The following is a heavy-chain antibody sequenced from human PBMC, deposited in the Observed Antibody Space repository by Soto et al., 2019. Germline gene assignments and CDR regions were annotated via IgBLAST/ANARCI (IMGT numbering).Heavy chain of an antibody. D-gene: IGHD3-10*01. V-gene: IGHV4-31*11. CDR1: GGSISIGGSY. J-gene: IGHJ5*01. CDR3: AGDQWFGEPRSQYNWFDS. CDR2: IYYTGTT. Sequence: VQLQESGPGLVKPSQTLSLSCAVSGGSISIGGSYWSGTRRHPGRGLEWIGYIYYTGTTYYKSSLKSRVIMSVDTSKNQFSLNLTSVTAADTAVYYCAGDQWFGEPRSQYNWFDSWGQGILVTVAS.